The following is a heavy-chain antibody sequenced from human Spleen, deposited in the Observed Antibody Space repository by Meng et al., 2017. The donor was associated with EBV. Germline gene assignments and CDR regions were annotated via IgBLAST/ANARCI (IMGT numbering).Heavy chain of an antibody. CDR3: ARGARFRELSGYLDY. V-gene: IGHV1-69*01. J-gene: IGHJ4*02. CDR1: GGSFTNYA. CDR2: ISPLYGTP. Sequence: VLVGHEGAGWKKPGSAVTCSLKASGGSFTNYAINCVRQAPGQGLEWVGGISPLYGTPTYAQKFQGRVSIIADESSNTVYMDLSSLRSGDTAVYYCARGARFRELSGYLDYWGQGTLVTVSS. D-gene: IGHD3-10*01.